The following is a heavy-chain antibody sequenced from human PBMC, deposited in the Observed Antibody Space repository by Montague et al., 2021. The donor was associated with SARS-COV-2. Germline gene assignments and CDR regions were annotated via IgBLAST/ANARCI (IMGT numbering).Heavy chain of an antibody. D-gene: IGHD5-24*01. CDR3: AREDRWNGFDP. J-gene: IGHJ5*02. Sequence: SETLSLTCTVSGGSINSPIWSWIRQPPPKGVELIGCIYYKRSTNYNPSLETRVTISVDPSKNQFSLKLSSVTAADTAVYYCAREDRWNGFDPWGQGTLVIVSS. CDR1: GGSINSPI. CDR2: IYYKRST. V-gene: IGHV4-59*11.